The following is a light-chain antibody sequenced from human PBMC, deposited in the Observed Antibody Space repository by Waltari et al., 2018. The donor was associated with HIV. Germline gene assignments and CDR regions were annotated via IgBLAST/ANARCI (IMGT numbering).Light chain of an antibody. CDR2: SAY. Sequence: DIQMTQSPSSQSASLGDSVVITCRASQAISTYLNWYQQKPGKAPVLLVYSAYTLQPGAPSRFRGAGSGRDFSLSISGLQTEDFATYFCQQSYGSPFNFGPGT. CDR3: QQSYGSPFN. V-gene: IGKV1-39*01. CDR1: QAISTY. J-gene: IGKJ3*01.